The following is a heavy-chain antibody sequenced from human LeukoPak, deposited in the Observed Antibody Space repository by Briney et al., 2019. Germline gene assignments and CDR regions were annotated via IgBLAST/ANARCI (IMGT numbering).Heavy chain of an antibody. CDR1: GFTFSAYA. CDR2: IRSKANSYAT. CDR3: TRQERYYYGSGNLHYYGMDV. D-gene: IGHD3-10*01. V-gene: IGHV3-73*01. J-gene: IGHJ6*02. Sequence: GGSLRLSCAASGFTFSAYAMHWVRQASGKGLEWVGRIRSKANSYATAYAASVKGRFTISRDDSKNTAYLQMNSLKTEDTAVYYCTRQERYYYGSGNLHYYGMDVWGQGTAVTVSS.